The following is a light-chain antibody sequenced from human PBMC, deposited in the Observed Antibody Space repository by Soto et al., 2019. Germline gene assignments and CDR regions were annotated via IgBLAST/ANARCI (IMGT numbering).Light chain of an antibody. CDR1: QSVSSK. J-gene: IGKJ2*01. V-gene: IGKV3-15*01. Sequence: EIVMTQSPATLSVSPGERATLSCRATQSVSSKLAWFQQKPGQAPRLLIYGASTRATDITARFSGSGSGTEFSLTISSLQSEDFAVYYCQQYNNWPHTFGQGTKLEIK. CDR3: QQYNNWPHT. CDR2: GAS.